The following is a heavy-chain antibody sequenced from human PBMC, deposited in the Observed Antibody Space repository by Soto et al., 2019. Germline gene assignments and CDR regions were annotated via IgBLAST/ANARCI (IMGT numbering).Heavy chain of an antibody. Sequence: PSETLSLTCTVSGGSITSSSYYWGWIRQPPGKGLEWIGSIYYSGSTYYNPSLKSRVTISVDTSKSQFSLKLSSVTAADTAVYYCATQEVGGSYVYTFDPWGQGTLVTVSS. CDR3: ATQEVGGSYVYTFDP. D-gene: IGHD1-26*01. V-gene: IGHV4-39*01. J-gene: IGHJ5*02. CDR1: GGSITSSSYY. CDR2: IYYSGST.